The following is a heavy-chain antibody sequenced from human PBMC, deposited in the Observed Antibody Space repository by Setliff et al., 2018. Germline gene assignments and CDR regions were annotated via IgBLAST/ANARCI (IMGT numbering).Heavy chain of an antibody. CDR2: MNPNSGNT. Sequence: GASVKVSSKAPGYTFTSYDINWVRQPTGQGLEWMGWMNPNSGNTGYAQKFQGRVTMTRNTSISTAYMDLSSLRFEDTAVYYCARAQSWSGGPYYFDNWGQGTLVTVSS. CDR1: GYTFTSYD. D-gene: IGHD3-3*01. V-gene: IGHV1-8*02. J-gene: IGHJ4*02. CDR3: ARAQSWSGGPYYFDN.